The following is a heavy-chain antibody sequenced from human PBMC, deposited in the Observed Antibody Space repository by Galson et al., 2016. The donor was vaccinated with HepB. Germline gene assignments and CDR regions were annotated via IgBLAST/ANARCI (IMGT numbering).Heavy chain of an antibody. CDR2: IHHGGST. J-gene: IGHJ4*02. V-gene: IGHV4-39*01. D-gene: IGHD6-19*01. CDR1: GGSISSSNSYY. CDR3: ARSNSGWFFFDY. Sequence: SETLSLTCSVSGGSISSSNSYYWGWIRQTPGKGLEWIGSIHHGGSTYHNPSLQSRVTMSVDTTKNQFSLNLMSVTAADTAVFYCARSNSGWFFFDYWGQGHLVTVSS.